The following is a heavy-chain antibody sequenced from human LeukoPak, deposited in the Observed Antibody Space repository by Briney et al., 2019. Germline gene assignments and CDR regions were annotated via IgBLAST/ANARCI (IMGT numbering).Heavy chain of an antibody. CDR2: IYYSGST. V-gene: IGHV4-61*01. D-gene: IGHD3-22*01. J-gene: IGHJ5*02. CDR1: GGSVSSSSYY. CDR3: ARSFLPNYYDSSGYFGA. Sequence: SETLSLTCTVSGGSVSSSSYYWSWIRQPPGKGLEWIGYIYYSGSTNYNPSLKSRVTISVDTSKNQFSLKLSSVTAADTAVYYCARSFLPNYYDSSGYFGAWGQGTLVTVSS.